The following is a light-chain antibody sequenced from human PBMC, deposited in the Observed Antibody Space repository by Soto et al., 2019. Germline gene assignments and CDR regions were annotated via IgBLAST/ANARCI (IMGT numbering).Light chain of an antibody. J-gene: IGKJ5*01. CDR2: GAS. CDR1: QGVTSNY. Sequence: EIVLTQSPGTLSLSPRERATLSCRASQGVTSNYLAWYQQRPGQAPRLLIYGASNRATGIPDRFSGGGSGTDFTLTISRLEPEDFAMYYCQQYGSSSPTTFGQGTRLEIE. CDR3: QQYGSSSPTT. V-gene: IGKV3-20*01.